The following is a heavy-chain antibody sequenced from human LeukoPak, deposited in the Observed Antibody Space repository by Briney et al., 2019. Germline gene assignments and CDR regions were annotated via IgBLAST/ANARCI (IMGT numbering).Heavy chain of an antibody. Sequence: GGSLRLSCAASGFTFSSYGMHWVRQAPGKGLEWVAFIRYDGSNQYYADSVKGRFTISRDNSKNMLYLQMNSLRAEDTAVYYCATSGYSSSWYVSWGQGNLVTVSS. CDR3: ATSGYSSSWYVS. CDR1: GFTFSSYG. CDR2: IRYDGSNQ. V-gene: IGHV3-30*02. J-gene: IGHJ4*02. D-gene: IGHD6-13*01.